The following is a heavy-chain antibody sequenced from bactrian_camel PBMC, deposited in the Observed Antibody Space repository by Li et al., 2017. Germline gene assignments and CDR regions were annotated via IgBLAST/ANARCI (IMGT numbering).Heavy chain of an antibody. CDR2: IDTMETGDGDP. J-gene: IGHJ4*01. D-gene: IGHD4*01. Sequence: HVQLVESGGGLVQAGGSLRLSCGSSSGHTGRMYCMAWFRLAPGKEREGVASIDTMETGDGDPRYVLESVKGRFTISQDKANNTVYLHMNSLKPEDTAIYYYAASRMACSWSYLIEYDVHYWGQGTQVTVS. CDR1: GHTGRMYC. V-gene: IGHV3S53*01. CDR3: AASRMACSWSYLIEYDVHY.